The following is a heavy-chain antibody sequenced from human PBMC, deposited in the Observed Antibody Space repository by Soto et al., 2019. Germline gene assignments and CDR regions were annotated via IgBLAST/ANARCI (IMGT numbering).Heavy chain of an antibody. Sequence: PSETLSLTCTVSGGSVSSGSYYWSWIRQPPGKGLEWIGYIYYSGSTNYNPSLKSRVTISVDTSKNQFSLKLSSVTAADTAVYYCAREVRSDDFWSGSEYYFDYWGQGTLVTVSS. D-gene: IGHD3-3*01. CDR2: IYYSGST. CDR3: AREVRSDDFWSGSEYYFDY. J-gene: IGHJ4*02. CDR1: GGSVSSGSYY. V-gene: IGHV4-61*01.